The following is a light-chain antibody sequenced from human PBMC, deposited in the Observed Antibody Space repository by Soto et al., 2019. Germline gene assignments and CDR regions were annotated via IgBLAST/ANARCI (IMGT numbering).Light chain of an antibody. Sequence: ELVLTPSPGTLSLSPGERATLSCRASQTVRNNYLAWYQQKPGQAPRLLIYDASSRATGIPDRFSGGGSGTDFTLTISRLEPEDFAVYYCQQRSNWPSISFGQGTRLEIK. V-gene: IGKV3D-20*02. CDR2: DAS. CDR3: QQRSNWPSIS. CDR1: QTVRNNY. J-gene: IGKJ5*01.